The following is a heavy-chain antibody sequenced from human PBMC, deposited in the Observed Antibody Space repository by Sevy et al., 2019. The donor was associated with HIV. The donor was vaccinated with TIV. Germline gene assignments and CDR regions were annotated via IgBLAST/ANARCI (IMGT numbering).Heavy chain of an antibody. V-gene: IGHV3-33*06. CDR1: GFTFSSYG. J-gene: IGHJ6*02. D-gene: IGHD6-19*01. Sequence: GGSLRLSCAASGFTFSSYGMHWVRQAPGKGLEWVAVIWYDGSNKYYADSVKGRFTISRDNSKNTLYLQMNSLRAEDTAVYYCAKAVADSNYYYGLDVWGQGTTVTVSS. CDR2: IWYDGSNK. CDR3: AKAVADSNYYYGLDV.